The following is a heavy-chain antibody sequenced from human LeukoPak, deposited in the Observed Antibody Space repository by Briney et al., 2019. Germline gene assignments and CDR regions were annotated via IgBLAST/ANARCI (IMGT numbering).Heavy chain of an antibody. Sequence: PGGSLRLSCAASGFTFSDYYMSWIRQAPGKGLEWVSYISSSGSTIYYADSVKGRFTISRDNSKNTLYLQMNSLRAEDTAVYYCAKDGDYDYVWGSYRPTGWFDPWGQGTLVTVSS. V-gene: IGHV3-11*01. CDR1: GFTFSDYY. CDR3: AKDGDYDYVWGSYRPTGWFDP. CDR2: ISSSGSTI. D-gene: IGHD3-16*02. J-gene: IGHJ5*02.